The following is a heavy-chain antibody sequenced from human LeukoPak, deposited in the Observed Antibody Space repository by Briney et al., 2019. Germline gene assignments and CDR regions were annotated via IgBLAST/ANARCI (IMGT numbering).Heavy chain of an antibody. Sequence: SETLSLTCTVSGGSISSYYWSWIRQPAGKGLEWIGRIYTSGSTNYSPSLKSRVTMSVDTSKNQFSLKLSSVTAADTAVYYCARAGYSYGSGGYYFDYWGQGTLVTVSS. CDR2: IYTSGST. CDR1: GGSISSYY. V-gene: IGHV4-4*07. J-gene: IGHJ4*02. D-gene: IGHD5-18*01. CDR3: ARAGYSYGSGGYYFDY.